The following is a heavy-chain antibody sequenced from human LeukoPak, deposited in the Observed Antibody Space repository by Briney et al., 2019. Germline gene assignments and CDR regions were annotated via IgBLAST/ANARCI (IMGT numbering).Heavy chain of an antibody. J-gene: IGHJ4*02. CDR2: IYPGDSDT. CDR3: ARTNDYGSGNFFDY. V-gene: IGHV5-51*01. D-gene: IGHD3-10*01. CDR1: GYSFSSYW. Sequence: GESLKISCKGSGYSFSSYWIAWVRRMPGKGLEWMGIIYPGDSDTTYSPSFQGPVTISADKSINTAYLQWSSLKASDTAIYYCARTNDYGSGNFFDYWGQGTLVTVSS.